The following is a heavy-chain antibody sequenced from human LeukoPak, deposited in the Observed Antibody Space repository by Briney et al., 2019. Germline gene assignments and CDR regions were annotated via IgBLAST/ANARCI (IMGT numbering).Heavy chain of an antibody. CDR3: ARRGGYYDFDY. CDR2: IYYSGNS. CDR1: GGSISGYY. Sequence: SETLYLTCTVSGGSISGYYWSWIRQSPGKGLEWIGYIYYSGNSNYNPSLKSRVTMSVDTSKTQFSLKLSSVSAADTAVYFCARRGGYYDFDYWGQGTLVTVSS. J-gene: IGHJ4*02. V-gene: IGHV4-59*01. D-gene: IGHD3-3*01.